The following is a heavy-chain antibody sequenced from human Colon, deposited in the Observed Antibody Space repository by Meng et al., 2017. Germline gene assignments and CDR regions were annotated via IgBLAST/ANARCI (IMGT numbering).Heavy chain of an antibody. Sequence: GESLKISCEGSGFTFSTYWMHWVRQAPGKGLVWVSLISPDGSATSYADSVKGRFTISRDNVKNTVYLQMNSLTAEDTAVYFCASFQYTMEDYWGQGTRVTVSS. V-gene: IGHV3-74*01. D-gene: IGHD3-3*01. J-gene: IGHJ4*02. CDR2: ISPDGSAT. CDR3: ASFQYTMEDY. CDR1: GFTFSTYW.